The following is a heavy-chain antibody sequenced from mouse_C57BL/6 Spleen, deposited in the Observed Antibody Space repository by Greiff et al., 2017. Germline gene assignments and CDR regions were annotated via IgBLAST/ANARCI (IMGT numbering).Heavy chain of an antibody. CDR2: ISYDGSN. CDR1: GYSITSGYY. Sequence: DVQLQESGPGLVKPSQSLSLTCSVTGYSITSGYYWNWIRQFPGNKLEWMGYISYDGSNNYNPSLKNRISITRDTSKNQFFLKLNSVTTEDTATYYCARGSSYGAMDYWGQGTSVTVSS. D-gene: IGHD1-1*01. J-gene: IGHJ4*01. V-gene: IGHV3-6*01. CDR3: ARGSSYGAMDY.